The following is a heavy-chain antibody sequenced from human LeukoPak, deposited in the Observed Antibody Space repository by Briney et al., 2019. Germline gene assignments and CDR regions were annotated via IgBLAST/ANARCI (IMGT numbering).Heavy chain of an antibody. CDR1: GYTFTIYH. Sequence: ASVKVSCKASGYTFTIYHIHWVRQAPEHGLEWISMIIPRGGSTTNAQKFQGRVTMARDLSKSTLYMELSSLGSDDTAVYYCARDRGSYDSSGYSFDYWGQGTLVTVSS. V-gene: IGHV1-46*01. CDR2: IIPRGGST. CDR3: ARDRGSYDSSGYSFDY. J-gene: IGHJ4*02. D-gene: IGHD3-22*01.